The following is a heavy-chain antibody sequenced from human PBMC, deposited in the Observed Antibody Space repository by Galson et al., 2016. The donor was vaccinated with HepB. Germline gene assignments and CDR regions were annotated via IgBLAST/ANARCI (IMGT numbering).Heavy chain of an antibody. CDR2: IYPCDSDA. Sequence: QSGAEVKEPGESLKISCKGSGYSFTTYWIGWVRQKPGKGLEWMGVIYPCDSDARYSPSFQGQVTISADRSINTAYLQWSSLKDSDTATYYCARQVVTTYLYEGFGFDYWGQATLVTGSS. CDR3: ARQVVTTYLYEGFGFDY. J-gene: IGHJ4*02. D-gene: IGHD4-23*01. V-gene: IGHV5-51*01. CDR1: GYSFTTYW.